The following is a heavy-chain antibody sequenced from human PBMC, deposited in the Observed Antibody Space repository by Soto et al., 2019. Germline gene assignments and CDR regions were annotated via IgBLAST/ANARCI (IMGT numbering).Heavy chain of an antibody. CDR1: GYTFTGYY. J-gene: IGHJ6*03. Sequence: GASVKVSCKASGYTFTGYYMHWVRQAPGQGLEWMGWINPNSGGTNYAQKFQGWVTMTRDTSISTAYMELSRLRSDDTAVYYCARGYYDFWSGYYTALGVMDVWGKGTTVTVSS. CDR3: ARGYYDFWSGYYTALGVMDV. D-gene: IGHD3-3*01. CDR2: INPNSGGT. V-gene: IGHV1-2*04.